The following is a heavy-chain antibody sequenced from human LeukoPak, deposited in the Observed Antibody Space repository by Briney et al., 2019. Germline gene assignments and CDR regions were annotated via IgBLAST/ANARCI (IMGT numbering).Heavy chain of an antibody. CDR1: GFTVSSKY. V-gene: IGHV3-53*01. CDR3: AGGCSSTSCYGFDY. D-gene: IGHD2-2*01. J-gene: IGHJ4*02. Sequence: GGSLRLSCAASGFTVSSKYMSWVRQAPGKGLEWVSVIYSGGSTYYADSVKGRFTISRDNSKNTLYLQMNSLRAEDTAVYYCAGGCSSTSCYGFDYWGQGTLVTVSS. CDR2: IYSGGST.